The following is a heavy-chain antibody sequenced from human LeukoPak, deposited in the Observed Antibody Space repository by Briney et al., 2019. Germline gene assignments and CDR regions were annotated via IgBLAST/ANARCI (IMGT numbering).Heavy chain of an antibody. CDR3: ATRRGWCSGSYWSYFDY. D-gene: IGHD1-26*01. Sequence: ASVKVSCTVSGYTLTELSMHWVRQAPGKGLEWMGGFDPEDGETIYAQKFQGRVTMTEDASTNTAYMELSSLRSEDTAVYYCATRRGWCSGSYWSYFDYWGQGTLVTVSS. CDR2: FDPEDGET. CDR1: GYTLTELS. V-gene: IGHV1-24*01. J-gene: IGHJ4*02.